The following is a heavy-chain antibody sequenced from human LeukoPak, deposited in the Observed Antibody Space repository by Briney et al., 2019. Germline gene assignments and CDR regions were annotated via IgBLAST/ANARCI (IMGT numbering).Heavy chain of an antibody. CDR1: GYTLTELS. CDR3: ATLTKTSVDLYCTNGVCLPLIY. Sequence: ASVKVSCKVSGYTLTELSMHWVRQAPGKGLEWMGGFDPEDGETIYAQKFQGRVTMIEDTSTDTAYMELSSLRSEDTAVYYCATLTKTSVDLYCTNGVCLPLIYWGQGTLVTVSS. CDR2: FDPEDGET. V-gene: IGHV1-24*01. J-gene: IGHJ4*02. D-gene: IGHD2-8*01.